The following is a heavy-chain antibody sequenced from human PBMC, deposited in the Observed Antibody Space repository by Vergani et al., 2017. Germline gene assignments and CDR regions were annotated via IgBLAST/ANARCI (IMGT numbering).Heavy chain of an antibody. Sequence: EVQLVPSGAEVKTPGVSLKISCKGSGYSFTSYWIGWVRQRPGKGRVWMGVIYPGDSDIRYSPSFQGQVTISADKSISTAYLQWCSLKASDTAMYYCASRIAVAGSFDDWSQGSLVTVSS. J-gene: IGHJ4*02. CDR2: IYPGDSDI. D-gene: IGHD6-19*01. CDR1: GYSFTSYW. CDR3: ASRIAVAGSFDD. V-gene: IGHV5-51*01.